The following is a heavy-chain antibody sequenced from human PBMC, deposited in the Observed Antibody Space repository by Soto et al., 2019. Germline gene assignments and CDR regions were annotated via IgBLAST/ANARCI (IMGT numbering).Heavy chain of an antibody. D-gene: IGHD3-10*02. V-gene: IGHV4-61*01. Sequence: PSETLSLTCTVSGGSVSSGSYFWSWIRQPPGKGLEWIGYIYHSGGTYYNPSLKSRVTISIDRSKNQFSLKLTSVTAADTAVYFCAKNEGRNYVLMDVWGQGTTVTVSS. CDR3: AKNEGRNYVLMDV. CDR2: IYHSGGT. J-gene: IGHJ6*02. CDR1: GGSVSSGSYF.